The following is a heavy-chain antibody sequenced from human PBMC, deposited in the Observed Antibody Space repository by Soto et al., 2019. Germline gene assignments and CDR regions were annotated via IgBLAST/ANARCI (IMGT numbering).Heavy chain of an antibody. CDR1: GFNFRSYA. Sequence: GGSLRLSCVASGFNFRSYAMSWVRQAPGKGLEWVSSISGSGGTTYYADSVKGRFTISRDNSKNTLYVQMSSLRGDDTAVYYCAKEKIKSIAFDYWGQGTLVTLSS. CDR3: AKEKIKSIAFDY. D-gene: IGHD3-16*01. J-gene: IGHJ4*02. CDR2: ISGSGGTT. V-gene: IGHV3-23*01.